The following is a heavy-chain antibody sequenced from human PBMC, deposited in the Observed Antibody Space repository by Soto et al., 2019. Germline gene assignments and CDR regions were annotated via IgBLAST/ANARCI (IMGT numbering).Heavy chain of an antibody. CDR1: EFSFSSYS. J-gene: IGHJ6*03. CDR3: ERDYTSGVIMITFGGVIVHYYYMDV. Sequence: EVQLVESGGGLVQPGGSLRLSCAASEFSFSSYSMNWVRQAPGKGMEWVSYISSSRSTIYYADSVKGRFTISRDNAKNSLYLRMNSLRAEDTAVYYCERDYTSGVIMITFGGVIVHYYYMDVWGKGTTVTVSS. V-gene: IGHV3-48*04. CDR2: ISSSRSTI. D-gene: IGHD3-16*02.